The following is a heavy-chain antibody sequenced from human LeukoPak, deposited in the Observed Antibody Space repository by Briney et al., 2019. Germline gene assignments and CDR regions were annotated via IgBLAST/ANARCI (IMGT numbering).Heavy chain of an antibody. CDR2: IGTAGDT. V-gene: IGHV3-13*03. J-gene: IGHJ3*02. D-gene: IGHD4-23*01. Sequence: PGGSLRLSCAACGFTFSSYDMHWVRQATGKGLEWVSAIGTAGDTYYPGPVKGQFTISRENAKNSLYLQMNSLRAGDTAVYYCARDMIYGGNGGDAFDIWGQGTMVTVSS. CDR3: ARDMIYGGNGGDAFDI. CDR1: GFTFSSYD.